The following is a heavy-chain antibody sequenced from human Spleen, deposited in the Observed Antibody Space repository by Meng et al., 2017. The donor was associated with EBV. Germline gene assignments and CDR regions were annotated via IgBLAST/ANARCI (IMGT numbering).Heavy chain of an antibody. D-gene: IGHD2-21*01. V-gene: IGHV3-74*01. Sequence: EVQLVESXXALVQXEGSLILSCAASGFTFSRYWMHWVRQAPGKGLVWIARTNEDGRTTTYAESVKGRFTISRDNTRNTLFLQMHSLRTEDTALYFCSRDLAGAYDDWGQGTLVTVSS. J-gene: IGHJ4*02. CDR3: SRDLAGAYDD. CDR2: TNEDGRTT. CDR1: GFTFSRYW.